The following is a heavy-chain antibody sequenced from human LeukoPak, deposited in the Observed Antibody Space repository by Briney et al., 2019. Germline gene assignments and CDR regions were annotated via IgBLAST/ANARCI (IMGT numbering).Heavy chain of an antibody. D-gene: IGHD6-19*01. CDR1: GFIFSTFA. CDR3: AREEKYNSDLLEY. Sequence: GGSLRLSCAASGFIFSTFAMHWVRQTPRKGLEFVAAISANGRSTYYADSVKGRFTISRDNSKNILYLHMGSLRTEDMAVYYCAREEKYNSDLLEYWGQGALVTVSS. J-gene: IGHJ4*02. V-gene: IGHV3-64*02. CDR2: ISANGRST.